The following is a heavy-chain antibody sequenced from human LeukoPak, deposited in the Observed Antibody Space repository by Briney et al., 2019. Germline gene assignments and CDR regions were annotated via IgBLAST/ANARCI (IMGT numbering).Heavy chain of an antibody. V-gene: IGHV4-59*01. J-gene: IGHJ3*02. CDR2: LSKSGNT. D-gene: IGHD3-9*01. CDR1: GGSISSYY. CDR3: ARARYVNSFYAFDI. Sequence: PSETLSLTCTASGGSISSYYWSWIRLPPGKGLEWIGYLSKSGNTNYSPSLKSRVTIFGDTSKNQFFLKLSSVAAADTAVYYCARARYVNSFYAFDIWGQGTLVTVSS.